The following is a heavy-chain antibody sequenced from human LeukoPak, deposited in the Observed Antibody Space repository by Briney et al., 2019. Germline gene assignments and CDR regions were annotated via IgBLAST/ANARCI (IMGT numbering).Heavy chain of an antibody. CDR3: ARGRSSGYSHAFGY. CDR2: ISSSSSYI. Sequence: GGSLRLSCAASGFTFSSYSMNWVRQAPGKGLEWVSSISSSSSYIYYADSVKGRFTISRDNAKNSLYLQMNSLRAEDTAVYYCARGRSSGYSHAFGYWGQGTLVTVSS. D-gene: IGHD3-22*01. V-gene: IGHV3-21*01. J-gene: IGHJ4*02. CDR1: GFTFSSYS.